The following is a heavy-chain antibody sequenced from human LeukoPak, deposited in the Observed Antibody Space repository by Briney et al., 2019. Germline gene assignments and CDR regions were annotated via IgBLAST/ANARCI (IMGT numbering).Heavy chain of an antibody. V-gene: IGHV4-59*08. CDR2: IYYSGST. D-gene: IGHD5-18*01. CDR3: ARHVYSLGDLDY. J-gene: IGHJ4*02. CDR1: GVSISTYY. Sequence: SETLSLTCTVSGVSISTYYWTWIRQPPGKGLEWIGYIYYSGSTNYNPSLKSRVTISVDTSKNQFSLKLSSVTAADTAVYYCARHVYSLGDLDYWGQGTLVTVSS.